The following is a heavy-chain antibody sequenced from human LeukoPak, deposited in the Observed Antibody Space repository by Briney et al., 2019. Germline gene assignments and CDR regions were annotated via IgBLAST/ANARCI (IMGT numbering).Heavy chain of an antibody. J-gene: IGHJ5*02. Sequence: SETLSLTCTVSGGSISSYYWSWIRQPPGKGLEWIGYIYTSGSTNYNPSLKSRVTISVDTPKNQFSLKLSSVTAADTAVYYCAGWSEGYCSSTSCYHWFDPWGQGTLVTVSS. CDR3: AGWSEGYCSSTSCYHWFDP. CDR1: GGSISSYY. D-gene: IGHD2-2*01. CDR2: IYTSGST. V-gene: IGHV4-4*09.